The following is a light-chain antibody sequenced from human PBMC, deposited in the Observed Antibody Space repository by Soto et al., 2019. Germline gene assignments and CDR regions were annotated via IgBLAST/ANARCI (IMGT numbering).Light chain of an antibody. CDR3: QQYGSLSWT. V-gene: IGKV3-20*01. CDR1: ESVSDNY. CDR2: GAS. J-gene: IGKJ1*01. Sequence: EIVLTQSPGTLSLSPGERATLSCRASESVSDNYLAWYQQKPGQAPRIIIFGASGRATGIPDRFSGSGSGTDFTLTISRLEPEDFAVYYCQQYGSLSWTFGQGTKVDIK.